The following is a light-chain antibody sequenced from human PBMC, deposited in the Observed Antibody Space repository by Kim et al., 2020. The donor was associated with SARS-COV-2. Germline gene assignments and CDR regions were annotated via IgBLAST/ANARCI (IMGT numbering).Light chain of an antibody. J-gene: IGLJ3*02. V-gene: IGLV1-44*01. CDR2: SNN. CDR3: AAWDDSLNGWV. CDR1: SSNIGSNT. Sequence: QRVTISCSGSSSNIGSNTVSWYQQLPGTAPKLLIYSNNQRPSGVPDRFSGSKSGTSASLAISGLQSEDEAAYYCAAWDDSLNGWVFGGGTKLTVL.